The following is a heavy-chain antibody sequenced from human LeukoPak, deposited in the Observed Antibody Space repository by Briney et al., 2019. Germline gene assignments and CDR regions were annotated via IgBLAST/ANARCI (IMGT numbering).Heavy chain of an antibody. CDR2: INWNGGST. CDR1: GFTFDDYG. CDR3: ARNSIAMVRGVIIREDY. D-gene: IGHD3-10*01. V-gene: IGHV3-20*04. J-gene: IGHJ4*02. Sequence: GGSLRLSCAASGFTFDDYGMSWVRQAPGEGLEWVSGINWNGGSTGYADSVKGRFTISRDNAKNSLYLQMNSLRAEDTALYYCARNSIAMVRGVIIREDYWGQGTLVTVSS.